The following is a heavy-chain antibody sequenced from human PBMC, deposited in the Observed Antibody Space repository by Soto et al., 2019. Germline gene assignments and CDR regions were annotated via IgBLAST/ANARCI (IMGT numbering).Heavy chain of an antibody. D-gene: IGHD1-7*01. CDR2: IWYDGSNK. CDR3: ARPYNWNYMVAFDY. CDR1: GFTFSSYG. J-gene: IGHJ4*02. V-gene: IGHV3-33*01. Sequence: GGSLRLSCAASGFTFSSYGMHWVRQAPGKGLEWVAVIWYDGSNKYYADSVKGRFTISRDNSKNTLYLQMNSLRAEDTAVYYCARPYNWNYMVAFDYWGQGTLVTVSS.